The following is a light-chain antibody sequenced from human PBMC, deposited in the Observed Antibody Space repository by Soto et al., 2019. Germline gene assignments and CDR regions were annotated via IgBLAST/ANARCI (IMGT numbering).Light chain of an antibody. J-gene: IGKJ1*01. CDR3: QQRGNWPPTWM. CDR2: DAS. Sequence: EIVFTQSPATLSLSPGERATLSCRASQSFSSYLAWYQQKPGQAPRLLIYDASNRATGIPARFSGSGSGTDFRLTISSLEPEDFAVYYCQQRGNWPPTWMFGQGTKVEIK. CDR1: QSFSSY. V-gene: IGKV3-11*01.